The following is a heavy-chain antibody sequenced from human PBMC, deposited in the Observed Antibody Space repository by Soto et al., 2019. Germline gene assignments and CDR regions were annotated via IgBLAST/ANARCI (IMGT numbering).Heavy chain of an antibody. J-gene: IGHJ4*02. CDR2: TRNRINSYTT. CDR3: ARRITGAPPADGGD. CDR1: GLTFSEHH. Sequence: VQLVESGGGLVQPGGSLRLSCVASGLTFSEHHMDWVRQAPGKGLEWVGRTRNRINSYTTDYAASVKGRFFMSRDDSKSSLFLQMNSLKTEDTAVYYCARRITGAPPADGGDWGQGTLVTVSS. D-gene: IGHD1-20*01. V-gene: IGHV3-72*01.